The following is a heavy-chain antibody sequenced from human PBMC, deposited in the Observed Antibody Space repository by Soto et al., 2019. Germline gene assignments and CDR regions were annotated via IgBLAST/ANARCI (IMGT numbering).Heavy chain of an antibody. CDR1: GFTFSSYW. D-gene: IGHD2-15*01. V-gene: IGHV3-7*04. J-gene: IGHJ4*02. CDR3: ARDGGFCSGGTCYRGFLDY. Sequence: EVPLVESGGGLVQPGGSLRLSCAASGFTFSSYWMSWVRQAPGKGLEWVANIKQDGSEKYYVDSVKGRFTISRDNAKNSLYLQMNSLRAEDTAVYYCARDGGFCSGGTCYRGFLDYWGQGTLVTVSS. CDR2: IKQDGSEK.